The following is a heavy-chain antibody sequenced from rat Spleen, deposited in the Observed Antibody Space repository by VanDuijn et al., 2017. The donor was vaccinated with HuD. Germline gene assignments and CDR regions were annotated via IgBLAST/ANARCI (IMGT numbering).Heavy chain of an antibody. CDR3: STAGSFTDYYFAGGFDY. Sequence: EVQLVESGGGLVQPGRSLKLSCAASGFTFSNYGMAWVRQTPTKGLEWVASISTGGANTYYRDSVKGRFTVSRDNAKSTLYLQMDSLRSEDTATYYCSTAGSFTDYYFAGGFDYWGQGVMVTVSS. CDR1: GFTFSNYG. CDR2: ISTGGANT. D-gene: IGHD1-6*01. V-gene: IGHV5S13*01. J-gene: IGHJ2*01.